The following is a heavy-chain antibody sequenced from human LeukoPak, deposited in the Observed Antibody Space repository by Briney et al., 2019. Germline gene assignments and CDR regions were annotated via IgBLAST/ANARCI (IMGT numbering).Heavy chain of an antibody. CDR1: GDSISSSSYY. CDR2: IYTSSGST. J-gene: IGHJ5*02. Sequence: SETLSLTCTVSGDSISSSSYYWTWIRQPAGKGLEWIGRIYTSSGSTNYNPSLKSRVIISMGTSKNYIALRLNSVTAADTAVYYCARVEAQWVASHWFDPWGHGTLVTVSS. V-gene: IGHV4-61*02. D-gene: IGHD6-19*01. CDR3: ARVEAQWVASHWFDP.